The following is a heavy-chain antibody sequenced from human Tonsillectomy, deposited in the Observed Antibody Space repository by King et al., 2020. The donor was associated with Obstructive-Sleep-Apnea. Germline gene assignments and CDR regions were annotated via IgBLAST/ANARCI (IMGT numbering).Heavy chain of an antibody. Sequence: VQLVESGGGLVQPGGSLRLSCAASGFTFSSYAMNWVRQAPGKGLEWVSAIGGSGCSTYYADPVKGRFTISRENSKTTPYLQMNSLRAEDTAVYYCAKRGDYGDYYFGYWGQGTLVTVSS. D-gene: IGHD4-17*01. V-gene: IGHV3-23*04. CDR1: GFTFSSYA. CDR2: IGGSGCST. CDR3: AKRGDYGDYYFGY. J-gene: IGHJ4*02.